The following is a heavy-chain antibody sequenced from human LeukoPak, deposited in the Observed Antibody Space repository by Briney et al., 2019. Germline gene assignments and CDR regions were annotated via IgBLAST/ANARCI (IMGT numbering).Heavy chain of an antibody. CDR1: GGTFSSYA. CDR2: IIPIFGTA. CDR3: ARDQYGDNRHHGLDY. D-gene: IGHD4-23*01. Sequence: ASVKVSCKASGGTFSSYAISWVRQAPGQGLEWMGGIIPIFGTANYAQKFQGRVTITADESTSTAYMELSSLRSEDTAVYYCARDQYGDNRHHGLDYWGQGTLVTVSS. V-gene: IGHV1-69*01. J-gene: IGHJ4*02.